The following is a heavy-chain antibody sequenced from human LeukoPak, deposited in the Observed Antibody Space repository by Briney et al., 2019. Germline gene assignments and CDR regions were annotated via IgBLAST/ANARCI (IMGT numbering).Heavy chain of an antibody. J-gene: IGHJ4*02. Sequence: PGGSLRLSCAASGFTFSNSYMSWVRQAPSKGLEWVATLWPDGSDIYYLDSVKGRFTISRDNAENSLYLQMNSLRAEDTALYYCAKDYYDSSGYYFDYWGQGTLVTVSS. D-gene: IGHD3-22*01. CDR2: LWPDGSDI. V-gene: IGHV3-7*03. CDR1: GFTFSNSY. CDR3: AKDYYDSSGYYFDY.